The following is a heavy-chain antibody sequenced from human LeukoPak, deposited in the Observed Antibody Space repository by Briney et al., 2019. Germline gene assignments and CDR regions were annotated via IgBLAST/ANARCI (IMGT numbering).Heavy chain of an antibody. CDR2: ISYDGSNK. CDR1: GFTFSSYG. CDR3: AKDQPQYCSGGSCYFFDY. D-gene: IGHD2-15*01. J-gene: IGHJ4*02. Sequence: GGSLRLSCAASGFTFSSYGMHWVRQAPGKGLEWVAVISYDGSNKYYADSVKGRFTISRDNSKNTLYLQMNSLRAEDTAVYYCAKDQPQYCSGGSCYFFDYWGQGTLVTVSS. V-gene: IGHV3-30*18.